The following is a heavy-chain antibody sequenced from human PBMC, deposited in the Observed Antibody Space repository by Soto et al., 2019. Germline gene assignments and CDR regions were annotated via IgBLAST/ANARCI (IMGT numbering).Heavy chain of an antibody. V-gene: IGHV3-53*01. Sequence: GGSLRLSCAASGFTVSSNYMSWVRQAPGKGLEWVSVIYSGGSTYHADSVKGRFTISRDNSKNTLYLQMNSLRAEDTAVYCCARDQYNPVRYYYGSGTHYYYYGMDVWGQGTTVTVSS. CDR2: IYSGGST. J-gene: IGHJ6*02. CDR1: GFTVSSNY. CDR3: ARDQYNPVRYYYGSGTHYYYYGMDV. D-gene: IGHD3-10*01.